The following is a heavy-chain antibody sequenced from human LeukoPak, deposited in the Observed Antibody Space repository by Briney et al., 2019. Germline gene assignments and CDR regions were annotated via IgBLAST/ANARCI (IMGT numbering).Heavy chain of an antibody. Sequence: ASVKVSCKASGYTFTGYYMHWVRQAPGQGLEWLGWINPNSGDTNYAQKFQGRVTMTRDTSISTAYMELSRLRSDDTAVYYCARAPYDFWSGYYYCYMDVWGKGTTVTVSS. CDR3: ARAPYDFWSGYYYCYMDV. D-gene: IGHD3-3*01. V-gene: IGHV1-2*02. J-gene: IGHJ6*03. CDR1: GYTFTGYY. CDR2: INPNSGDT.